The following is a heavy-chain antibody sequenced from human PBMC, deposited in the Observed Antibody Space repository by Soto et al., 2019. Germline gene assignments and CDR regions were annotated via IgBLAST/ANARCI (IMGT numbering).Heavy chain of an antibody. Sequence: GASLKVSCKASGYTFTSYAMHWVRQAPGQRLEWMGWINTGNGNTKYSQKFQGRVTITRDTSASTAYMELSSLRSEDTAVYYCARVVAAAGFGWFDPWGQGTLVTVSS. D-gene: IGHD6-13*01. CDR3: ARVVAAAGFGWFDP. V-gene: IGHV1-3*04. J-gene: IGHJ5*02. CDR1: GYTFTSYA. CDR2: INTGNGNT.